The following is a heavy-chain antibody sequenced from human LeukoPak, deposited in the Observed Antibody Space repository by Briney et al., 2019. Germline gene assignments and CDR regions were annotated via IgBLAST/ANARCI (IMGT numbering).Heavy chain of an antibody. CDR2: IIPMFGTA. Sequence: SVKVSCKASGGTFKSYAITWVRQAPGQGLEWMGQIIPMFGTAEYAQRFQGRVTIVADKSTTTVHMELSSLRSEDTAVYYCARGLDPFAHNPFDIWGQGTVVTVSS. CDR1: GGTFKSYA. CDR3: ARGLDPFAHNPFDI. D-gene: IGHD3/OR15-3a*01. J-gene: IGHJ3*02. V-gene: IGHV1-69*06.